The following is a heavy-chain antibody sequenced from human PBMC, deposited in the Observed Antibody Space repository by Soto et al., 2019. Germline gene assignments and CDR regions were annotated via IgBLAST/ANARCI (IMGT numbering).Heavy chain of an antibody. CDR2: ISGSGGSA. CDR3: VREGSGWYSRGSFDF. V-gene: IGHV3-23*01. J-gene: IGHJ3*01. Sequence: GGALGVTCSASGVRLSNYAMNWVRQAPGKGLEWVSVISGSGGSASYADSVQGRFTISRDNSNNTLYLQMNSLRAEDTAIYSCVREGSGWYSRGSFDFWGRGTMVTVSS. D-gene: IGHD6-19*01. CDR1: GVRLSNYA.